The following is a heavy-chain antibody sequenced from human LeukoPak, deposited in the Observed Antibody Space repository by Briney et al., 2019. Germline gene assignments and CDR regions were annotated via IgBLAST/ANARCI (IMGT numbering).Heavy chain of an antibody. CDR1: GFTFSSYS. J-gene: IGHJ3*02. CDR2: ISSSSSYI. D-gene: IGHD4-17*01. V-gene: IGHV3-21*01. Sequence: GGSLRLSCAASGFTFSSYSMNWVRQAPGKGLEWVSSISSSSSYIYYADSVKGRFTISRDNAKNSLYLQMNSLRAEDTAVYYCARDIPDYGDFHDAFDIWGQGTMVTVSS. CDR3: ARDIPDYGDFHDAFDI.